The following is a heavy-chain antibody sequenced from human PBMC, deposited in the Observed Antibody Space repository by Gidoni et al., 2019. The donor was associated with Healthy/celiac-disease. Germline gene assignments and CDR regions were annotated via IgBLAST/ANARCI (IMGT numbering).Heavy chain of an antibody. CDR2: ISSSSSYI. CDR1: GFTFGRYS. CDR3: ARDHNIWFGDAFDI. J-gene: IGHJ3*02. Sequence: EVQLVESGGGLVKPGGSLRLSRAASGFTFGRYSMNWVRQAPGKGLEWVSSISSSSSYIYYADSVKGRFTISRDNAKNSLYLQMNSLRAEDTAVYYCARDHNIWFGDAFDIWGQGTMVTVSS. V-gene: IGHV3-21*01. D-gene: IGHD3-10*01.